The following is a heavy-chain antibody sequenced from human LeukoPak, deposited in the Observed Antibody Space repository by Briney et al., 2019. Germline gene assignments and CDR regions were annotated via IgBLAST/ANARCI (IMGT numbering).Heavy chain of an antibody. CDR1: GYTFTSYA. CDR2: INPSGGST. D-gene: IGHD3-10*01. J-gene: IGHJ6*03. CDR3: ARDGIWFGERAMAYMDV. Sequence: ASVKVSCKASGYTFTSYAMNWVRQAPGQGLEWMGIINPSGGSTSYAQKFQGRVIMTRDTSTSTVYMELSSLRSEDTAVYYCARDGIWFGERAMAYMDVWGKGTTVTISS. V-gene: IGHV1-46*01.